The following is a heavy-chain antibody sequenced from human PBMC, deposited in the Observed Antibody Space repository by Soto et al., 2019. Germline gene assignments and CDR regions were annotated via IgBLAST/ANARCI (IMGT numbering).Heavy chain of an antibody. CDR3: ARFCSGGSCYPLYYYFYMDL. D-gene: IGHD2-15*01. Sequence: GGSLRLSCAASGFTFSSHWMSWVRQTPGKGLEWVASIKQDGSDKYYVDSVKGRFTISRDNVKNSLYLQMNSLRAEDTAVYYCARFCSGGSCYPLYYYFYMDLWGKGTTVTVSS. CDR1: GFTFSSHW. J-gene: IGHJ6*03. V-gene: IGHV3-7*01. CDR2: IKQDGSDK.